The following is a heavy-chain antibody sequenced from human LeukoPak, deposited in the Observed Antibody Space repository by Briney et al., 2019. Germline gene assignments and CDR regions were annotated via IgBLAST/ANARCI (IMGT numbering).Heavy chain of an antibody. V-gene: IGHV3-21*01. D-gene: IGHD4-17*01. CDR3: ARTDGDYDY. J-gene: IGHJ4*02. CDR2: ISTSSSYM. Sequence: GGSLRLSCAASGFTFRSYKMTWVRQAPGKGLEWVSSISTSSSYMYYADSVKGRFTISRDNAKNSLYLQMSSLRPEDTAVYYCARTDGDYDYWGQGTLVTVSS. CDR1: GFTFRSYK.